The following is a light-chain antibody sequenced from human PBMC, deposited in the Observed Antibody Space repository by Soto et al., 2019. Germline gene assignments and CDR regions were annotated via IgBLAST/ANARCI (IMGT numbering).Light chain of an antibody. Sequence: EIVMTQSPATLSVSAGERATLSCRASQSVSSNVAWYQQKPGQAPRLLIYGASTRATGIPARFSGSGSGTEFTLTISSLQSEDFAVYYCQQYNNWPRTFGQGTKVDIK. J-gene: IGKJ1*01. CDR2: GAS. CDR3: QQYNNWPRT. V-gene: IGKV3-15*01. CDR1: QSVSSN.